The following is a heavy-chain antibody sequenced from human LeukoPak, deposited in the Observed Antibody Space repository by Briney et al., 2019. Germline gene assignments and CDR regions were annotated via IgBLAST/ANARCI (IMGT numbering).Heavy chain of an antibody. V-gene: IGHV1-8*03. Sequence: GASVKVSCKASGYTFTSYDINWVRQATGQGLEWMGWMNRNSGNTGYAQKFQGRVTITRNTSISTAYMELSSLRSEDTAVYYCARNLPYSSSWYYYYYYMDVWGKGTTVTVSS. CDR3: ARNLPYSSSWYYYYYYMDV. J-gene: IGHJ6*03. D-gene: IGHD6-13*01. CDR1: GYTFTSYD. CDR2: MNRNSGNT.